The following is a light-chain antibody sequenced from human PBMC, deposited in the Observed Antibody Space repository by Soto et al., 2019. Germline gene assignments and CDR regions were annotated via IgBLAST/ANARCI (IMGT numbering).Light chain of an antibody. V-gene: IGKV1-9*01. J-gene: IGKJ5*01. CDR2: GAS. CDR1: QGISSY. Sequence: DIQLTQSPSFLSASVGDRVTITCRASQGISSYLSWYQQKPGKAPKLLIYGASTLKSGVPSRFTGSGSGTEFTLTISSLQPEDFATYCCQQLNSYPITFGQGTRLEIK. CDR3: QQLNSYPIT.